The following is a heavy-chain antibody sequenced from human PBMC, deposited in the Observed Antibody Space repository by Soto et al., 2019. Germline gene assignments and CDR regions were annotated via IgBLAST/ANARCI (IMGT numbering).Heavy chain of an antibody. Sequence: QLQLQESGPGLVKPSETLSLTCTVSGGSISSSSYYWGWIRQPPGKGLEWIGSIYYSGSTYYNPSLKSRVTISVDTSKNQFSLKLSSVTAADTAVYYCARMVGAYYDFWSGYYKAGYYFDYWGQGTLVTVSS. CDR3: ARMVGAYYDFWSGYYKAGYYFDY. D-gene: IGHD3-3*01. J-gene: IGHJ4*02. V-gene: IGHV4-39*01. CDR2: IYYSGST. CDR1: GGSISSSSYY.